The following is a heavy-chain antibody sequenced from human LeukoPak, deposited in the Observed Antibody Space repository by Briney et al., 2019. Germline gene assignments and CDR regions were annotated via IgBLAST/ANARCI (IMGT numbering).Heavy chain of an antibody. J-gene: IGHJ4*02. D-gene: IGHD5-18*01. Sequence: GSLRLSCAASGFTFSTFAMIWVRQPPGKGLEWVSSIFPSGGEIHYADSVRGRFTISRDNSKSTLSLQMNSLRVEDTAIYYCATYRQVLLPFESWGQGTLVTVSS. CDR2: IFPSGGEI. CDR3: ATYRQVLLPFES. V-gene: IGHV3-23*01. CDR1: GFTFSTFA.